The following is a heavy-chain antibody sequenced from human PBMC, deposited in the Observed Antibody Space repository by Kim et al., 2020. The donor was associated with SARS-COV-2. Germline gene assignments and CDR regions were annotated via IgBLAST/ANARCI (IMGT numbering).Heavy chain of an antibody. CDR3: AKDSYDSSGYYYPPVYRMDG. CDR1: GFTFSSFS. J-gene: IGHJ6*02. D-gene: IGHD3-22*01. V-gene: IGHV3-23*05. CDR2: IYSTGGDT. Sequence: GGSLRLSCAASGFTFSSFSMNWVRQAPGKGLEWVSTIYSTGGDTYYADSVKGRFTISRENSKNTLYLQMNSLRAEDTAVYYCAKDSYDSSGYYYPPVYRMDGWGQGTTVTVSS.